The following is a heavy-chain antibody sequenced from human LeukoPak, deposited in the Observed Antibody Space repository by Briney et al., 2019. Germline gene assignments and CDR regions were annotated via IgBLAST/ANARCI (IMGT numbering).Heavy chain of an antibody. J-gene: IGHJ4*02. V-gene: IGHV1-18*01. D-gene: IGHD6-13*01. CDR3: ARDSPGIAAGGTSEFDY. CDR1: GYTFTSYG. CDR2: ISAYNGNT. Sequence: ASVKVSCKASGYTFTSYGISWVRQAPGQGLEWMGGISAYNGNTNYAQKLQGRVTMTTDTSTSTAYMELRSLRSDDTAVYYCARDSPGIAAGGTSEFDYWGQGTLVTVSS.